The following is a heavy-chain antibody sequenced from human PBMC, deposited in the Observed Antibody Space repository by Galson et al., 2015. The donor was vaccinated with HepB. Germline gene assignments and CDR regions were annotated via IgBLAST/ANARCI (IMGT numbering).Heavy chain of an antibody. D-gene: IGHD6-6*01. CDR3: SRDRRSGQLDYYYYGMDA. V-gene: IGHV1-18*01. J-gene: IGHJ6*02. CDR1: GYTFTSYG. CDR2: ISAYNGNT. Sequence: SVKVSCKASGYTFTSYGISWVRQAPGQGLEWMGWISAYNGNTNYAQKLQGRVTMTTDTSTSTAYMELRSLRSDDTAVYYCSRDRRSGQLDYYYYGMDAWGQGTTVTVSS.